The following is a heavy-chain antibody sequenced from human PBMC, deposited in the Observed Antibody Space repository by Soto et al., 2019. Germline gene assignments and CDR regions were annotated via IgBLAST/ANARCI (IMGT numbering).Heavy chain of an antibody. V-gene: IGHV4-30-4*08. CDR1: GDSIGSTDSY. Sequence: QVQLQESGPGLVEPSQTLSLTCTVSGDSIGSTDSYWSWIRRPPGKGLEWIGYIYYTGGTFYNPSLKSRLTLSLETSNIPFSLTRPSVTAADPGMYYCARGGSGWAEYYQHWGQGTLVAVSS. CDR2: IYYTGGT. J-gene: IGHJ1*01. CDR3: ARGGSGWAEYYQH. D-gene: IGHD6-25*01.